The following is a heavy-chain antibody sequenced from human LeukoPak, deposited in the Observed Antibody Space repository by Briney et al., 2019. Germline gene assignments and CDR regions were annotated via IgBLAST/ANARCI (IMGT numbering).Heavy chain of an antibody. V-gene: IGHV3-23*01. J-gene: IGHJ5*01. CDR3: VKDPRDTYGTNWFVS. CDR2: ISGTGGAT. Sequence: GGSLRLSCVASGFSFGNYAMSWVRQAPGKGLQWVSQISGTGGATWYAGFARDRFTISRDNSKKTLYLQMSGLRVGDTAMYYCVKDPRDTYGTNWFVSWGQGTLLIVSS. CDR1: GFSFGNYA. D-gene: IGHD2-21*01.